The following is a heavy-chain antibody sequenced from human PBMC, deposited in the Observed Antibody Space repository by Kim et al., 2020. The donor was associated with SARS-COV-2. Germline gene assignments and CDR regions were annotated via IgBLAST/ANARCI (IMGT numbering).Heavy chain of an antibody. D-gene: IGHD6-19*01. V-gene: IGHV1-18*01. Sequence: ASVKVSCKASEYTFTSYGITWVRQAPGQGLEWMGWISGYNGNTNYAQKFQGRVTMTTDTSTSTAYMELRSLRSDDTAVYFCATVGLVLEYDYYYMDVWGKGTTVTVS. CDR3: ATVGLVLEYDYYYMDV. CDR1: EYTFTSYG. J-gene: IGHJ6*03. CDR2: ISGYNGNT.